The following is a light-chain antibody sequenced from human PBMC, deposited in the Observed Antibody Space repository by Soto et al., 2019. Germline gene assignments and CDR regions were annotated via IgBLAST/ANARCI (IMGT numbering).Light chain of an antibody. CDR2: STN. CDR1: SGSVSTNYH. CDR3: VLYMGSGIWM. V-gene: IGLV8-61*01. J-gene: IGLJ3*02. Sequence: QTVVTQEPSFSVSPGGTVTLTCGLTSGSVSTNYHPSWYQQTPGQAPRTLIHSTNTRSSGVPDRFSGSILGNKAALTITGAQADDQSDYYCVLYMGSGIWMFGGGTKLTVL.